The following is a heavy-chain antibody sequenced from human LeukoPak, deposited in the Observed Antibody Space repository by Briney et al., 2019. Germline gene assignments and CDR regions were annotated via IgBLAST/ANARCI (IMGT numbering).Heavy chain of an antibody. V-gene: IGHV3-66*01. CDR1: GFTVSSNY. CDR2: IYSGGST. Sequence: GGSLRLSCAASGFTVSSNYMSWVRQAPGKGLEWVSVIYSGGSTYYADSVKGRFTISRDNSKNTLYLQMNSLRAEDTAVYHCARARGGDAFDIWGQGTMVTVSS. J-gene: IGHJ3*02. D-gene: IGHD3-10*01. CDR3: ARARGGDAFDI.